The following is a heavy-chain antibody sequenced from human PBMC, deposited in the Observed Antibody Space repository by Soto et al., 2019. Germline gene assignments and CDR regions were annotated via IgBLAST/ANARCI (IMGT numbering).Heavy chain of an antibody. CDR2: INPYDSDT. Sequence: PGESLKISCKGFGYRFTSYWIGWVRQMPGKGLEWMGIINPYDSDTRYSPSFQGQVTISADKSISTAYLQWSSLKASDTAIYYCARHSPTVRGFSDGFDIWGQGTMVTVSS. V-gene: IGHV5-51*01. CDR3: ARHSPTVRGFSDGFDI. CDR1: GYRFTSYW. J-gene: IGHJ3*02. D-gene: IGHD3-10*01.